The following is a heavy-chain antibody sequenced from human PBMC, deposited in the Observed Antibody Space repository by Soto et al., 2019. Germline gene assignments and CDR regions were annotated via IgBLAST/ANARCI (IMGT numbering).Heavy chain of an antibody. CDR2: INPSGGST. J-gene: IGHJ6*02. CDR1: GYTFTSHY. D-gene: IGHD2-21*01. Sequence: ASAYVSCQASGYTFTSHYMHWVRQAPGQGLEWMGIINPSGGSTSYAQKFQGRVTMTRDTSTNTVYMELSSLRSEDTAVYYCARAGGGAAGEDGYYGMDVWGQGTTVTVSS. V-gene: IGHV1-46*01. CDR3: ARAGGGAAGEDGYYGMDV.